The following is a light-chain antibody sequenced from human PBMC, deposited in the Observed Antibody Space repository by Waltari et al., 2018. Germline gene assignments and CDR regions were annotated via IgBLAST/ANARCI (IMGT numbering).Light chain of an antibody. CDR2: DVT. V-gene: IGLV2-14*03. CDR3: SSYTSTRTLV. J-gene: IGLJ2*01. Sequence: QSALTPPASVSGTPGQSIPISCTGTSSDVGGYNSVSWYQQHPGIAPKLLIYDVTYRPSGVSNRFSGSKSGNTASLTISGLQAEDEADYYCSSYTSTRTLVFGGGTKLTVL. CDR1: SSDVGGYNS.